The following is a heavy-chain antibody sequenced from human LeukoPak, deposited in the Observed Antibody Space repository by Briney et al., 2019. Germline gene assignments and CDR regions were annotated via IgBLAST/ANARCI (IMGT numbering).Heavy chain of an antibody. J-gene: IGHJ4*02. CDR3: ARGGDYYGSGSLPYYFDY. CDR1: GGTFSSYA. CDR2: IIPIFGTA. V-gene: IGHV1-69*06. Sequence: SVKVSCKASGGTFSSYAISWVRQAPGQGLEWMGGIIPIFGTANYAQKFQGRVTITADKYTSTAYMELSSLRSEDTAVYYCARGGDYYGSGSLPYYFDYWGQGTLVTVSS. D-gene: IGHD3-10*01.